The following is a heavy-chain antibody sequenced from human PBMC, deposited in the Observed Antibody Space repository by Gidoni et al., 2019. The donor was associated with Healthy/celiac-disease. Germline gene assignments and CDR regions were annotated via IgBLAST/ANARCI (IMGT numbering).Heavy chain of an antibody. D-gene: IGHD5-12*01. J-gene: IGHJ6*02. CDR2: ISYDGSNK. V-gene: IGHV3-30*18. Sequence: QVQLVESGGGVVQPGRSLRLSCAASGFIFSSYGMHWVRQAPGKGLEWVAVISYDGSNKYYADSVKGRFTISRDNSKNTLYLQMNSLRAEDTAVYYCAKDLAQGPGRLRLNYYYGMDVWGQGTTVTVSS. CDR3: AKDLAQGPGRLRLNYYYGMDV. CDR1: GFIFSSYG.